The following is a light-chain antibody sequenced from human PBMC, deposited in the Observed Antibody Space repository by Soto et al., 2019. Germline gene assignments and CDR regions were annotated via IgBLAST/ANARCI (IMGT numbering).Light chain of an antibody. CDR1: QSLVSSDGNTY. CDR3: QHYKMYSPWT. Sequence: DVVMTQSPLSLPVTLGQPASISCRSSQSLVSSDGNTYLNWYQQKPGKAPKRLIYAASSLQSGVPSRFSGSGSGTEFTLTISSLQPDDFATYYCQHYKMYSPWTFGQGTKVDIK. J-gene: IGKJ1*01. V-gene: IGKV2D-30*01. CDR2: AAS.